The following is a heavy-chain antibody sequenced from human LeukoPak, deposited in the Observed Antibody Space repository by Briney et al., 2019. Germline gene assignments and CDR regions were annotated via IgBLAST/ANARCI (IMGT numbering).Heavy chain of an antibody. CDR2: MNPNSGNT. CDR3: ARGKRGYSGYGRVYYFDY. CDR1: GYTFTSYD. V-gene: IGHV1-8*01. Sequence: ASVKVSCKASGYTFTSYDINWVRQATGQGLEWMGWMNPNSGNTGYAQKFQGRVTMTRNTSISTAYMELSRLRSEDTAVYYCARGKRGYSGYGRVYYFDYWGQGTLVTVSS. D-gene: IGHD5-12*01. J-gene: IGHJ4*02.